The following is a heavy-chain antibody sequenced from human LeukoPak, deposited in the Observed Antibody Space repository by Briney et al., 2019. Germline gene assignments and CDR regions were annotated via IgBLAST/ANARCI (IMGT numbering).Heavy chain of an antibody. J-gene: IGHJ5*02. D-gene: IGHD1-14*01. CDR1: GFTFSNYA. CDR3: AKDPDGLWS. CDR2: IGASGSST. Sequence: GGSLRLSCAASGFTFSNYAMSRVRQAPGKGLEWVSSIGASGSSTYYADSVKGRLTISRVNSKNTLYLQMNSLRAEDTAVYYCAKDPDGLWSWGQGTLVTVSS. V-gene: IGHV3-23*01.